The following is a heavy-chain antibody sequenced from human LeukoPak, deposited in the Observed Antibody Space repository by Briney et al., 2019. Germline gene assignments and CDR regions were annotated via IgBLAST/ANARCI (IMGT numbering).Heavy chain of an antibody. J-gene: IGHJ4*02. V-gene: IGHV4-59*01. D-gene: IGHD1-26*01. CDR2: IHYTGST. CDR3: ARSSGSRYYIDY. Sequence: PSETLSLTCTVSSGSISTYYWSWIRQPPGKRLEWIGFIHYTGSTNYNPSLKSRVTISVDTSKNQFSLKLGSVTAADTAVYFCARSSGSRYYIDYWGQGTLVTVSS. CDR1: SGSISTYY.